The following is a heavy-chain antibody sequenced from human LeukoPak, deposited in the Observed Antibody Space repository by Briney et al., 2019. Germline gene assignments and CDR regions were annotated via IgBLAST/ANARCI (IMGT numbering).Heavy chain of an antibody. CDR1: GYTFTGYW. CDR2: IYPGDSDT. V-gene: IGHV5-51*01. CDR3: ARQGGYYQDY. Sequence: GESLKISCKGSGYTFTGYWVVWVRQMPGRGLEWMGIIYPGDSDTRYSPSFQGQVTFSADKSTNTAYLQWSRLKASDTAMYFCARQGGYYQDYWGQGTLVTVSS. J-gene: IGHJ4*02. D-gene: IGHD3-22*01.